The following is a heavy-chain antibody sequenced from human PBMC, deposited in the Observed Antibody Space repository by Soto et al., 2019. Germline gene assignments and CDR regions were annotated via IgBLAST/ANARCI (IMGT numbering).Heavy chain of an antibody. CDR3: AEEGGRGGGSFDY. V-gene: IGHV3-23*01. CDR1: GFTFSSYA. D-gene: IGHD3-16*01. J-gene: IGHJ4*02. CDR2: ISGSGANT. Sequence: EVQLLESGGGLVQPGGSLRLSCAASGFTFSSYAMSWVRQAPGKGLEWVSGISGSGANTYYADSVKGRFTISRDNSKNTRYLQMNSLRAEDTAVYSCAEEGGRGGGSFDYWGPGTLVTVSS.